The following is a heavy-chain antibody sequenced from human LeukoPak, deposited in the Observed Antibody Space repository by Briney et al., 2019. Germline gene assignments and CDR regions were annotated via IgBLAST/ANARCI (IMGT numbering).Heavy chain of an antibody. J-gene: IGHJ4*02. V-gene: IGHV5-51*01. D-gene: IGHD2-2*01. CDR2: IYAGDSDT. CDR1: GYIFPNYW. Sequence: GESLKISCKGSGYIFPNYWIGWVRQMPGKGLEWMGFIYAGDSDTTYSPSFQGQVTISADKSINTVYLQWSNLKASDTAMYYCARGEYQLLPFDYWGQGTLVTVSS. CDR3: ARGEYQLLPFDY.